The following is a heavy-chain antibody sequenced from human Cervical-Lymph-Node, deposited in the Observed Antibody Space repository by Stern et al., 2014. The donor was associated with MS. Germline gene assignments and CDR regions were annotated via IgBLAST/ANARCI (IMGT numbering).Heavy chain of an antibody. J-gene: IGHJ4*02. Sequence: VQLVESGAEVKKPGASVKVSCKASGYTFSSYDITWVRQASGHGLERMGWMNPYSGNTGYAQKFKGRASMTSDPSISTVYMELTSLTSDDTAVYFCARAVRNQLLSEYWGQGTLVTVSS. CDR1: GYTFSSYD. D-gene: IGHD2-2*01. V-gene: IGHV1-8*01. CDR2: MNPYSGNT. CDR3: ARAVRNQLLSEY.